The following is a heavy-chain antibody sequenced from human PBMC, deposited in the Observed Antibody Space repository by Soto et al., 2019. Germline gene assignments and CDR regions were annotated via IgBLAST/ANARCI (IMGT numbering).Heavy chain of an antibody. J-gene: IGHJ6*02. CDR1: GFSLSTSGVG. CDR3: IQSRGRGDCLHTYASHHYYGMDA. CDR2: IYWDDDK. V-gene: IGHV2-5*02. Sequence: QITLKESGPTLVKPTQTLTLTCTFSGFSLSTSGVGVGWIRQPPGKALEWLALIYWDDDKRYTPSLRSRLTTSKNTPKNQAIHTMTHKDTVNTAIDSCIQSRGRGDCLHTYASHHYYGMDAWGQGTTVTVSS. D-gene: IGHD2-21*02.